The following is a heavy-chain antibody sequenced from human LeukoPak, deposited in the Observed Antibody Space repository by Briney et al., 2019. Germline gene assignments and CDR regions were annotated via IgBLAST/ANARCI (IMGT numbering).Heavy chain of an antibody. CDR3: ARASTVYDILTGRHPTFDY. J-gene: IGHJ4*02. CDR1: GYTFTSYY. Sequence: ASVKVSCKASGYTFTSYYMHWVRQAPGQGLAWMGIINPSGGSTSYAQKFQGRVTMTRDTSTSTVYMELSSLRSEDTAVYYCARASTVYDILTGRHPTFDYWGQGTLVTVSS. V-gene: IGHV1-46*01. CDR2: INPSGGST. D-gene: IGHD3-9*01.